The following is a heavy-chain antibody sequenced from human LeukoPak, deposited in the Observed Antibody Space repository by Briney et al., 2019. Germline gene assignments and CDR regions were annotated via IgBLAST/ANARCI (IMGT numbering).Heavy chain of an antibody. CDR2: IYYSGST. CDR1: GGSISSGGYY. V-gene: IGHV4-31*03. J-gene: IGHJ5*02. CDR3: ARDSMVAATVKWFDP. Sequence: SQTLSLTCTVSGGSISSGGYYWSWIRQHPGKGLERIGYIYYSGSTYYNPSLKSRVTISVDTSKNQFSLKLSSVTAADTAVYYCARDSMVAATVKWFDPWGQGTLVTVSS. D-gene: IGHD2-15*01.